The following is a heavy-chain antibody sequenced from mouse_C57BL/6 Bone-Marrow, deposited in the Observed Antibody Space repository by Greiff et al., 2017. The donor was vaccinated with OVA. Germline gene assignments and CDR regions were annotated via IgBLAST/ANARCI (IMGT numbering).Heavy chain of an antibody. CDR2: INPGSGGT. Sequence: QVQLQQSGAELVRPGTSVKVSCKASGYAFTNYLIEWVKQRPGQGLEWIGVINPGSGGTTYNEKFKGKATLTAHQIYSTAYVQPSSWTSEDSAVYFCATGDYWGQGTTLTVSS. CDR3: ATGDY. J-gene: IGHJ2*01. V-gene: IGHV1-54*01. CDR1: GYAFTNYL.